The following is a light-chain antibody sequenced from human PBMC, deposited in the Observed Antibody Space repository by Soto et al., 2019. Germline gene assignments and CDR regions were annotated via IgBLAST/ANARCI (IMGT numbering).Light chain of an antibody. J-gene: IGKJ1*01. V-gene: IGKV1-5*01. CDR2: DAS. CDR3: QQYNNYPWT. Sequence: DIQMTQSPSTLSASVGDTVTVTCRASQSVSGWLAWYQQKPGKAPNLLIYDASSLESGVPARFSGGGSGTEFTRTISSLQPDDFSTFYCQQYNNYPWTFGQGTKVDIK. CDR1: QSVSGW.